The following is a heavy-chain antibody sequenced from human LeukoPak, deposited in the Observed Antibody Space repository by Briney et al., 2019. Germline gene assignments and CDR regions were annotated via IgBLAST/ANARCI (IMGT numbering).Heavy chain of an antibody. CDR3: PAGNTWQPTDY. J-gene: IGHJ4*02. CDR2: INTKTDGGTT. CDR1: GFIVSNAW. D-gene: IGHD6-13*01. V-gene: IGHV3-15*01. Sequence: GGSLRLSCAASGFIVSNAWMSWVRQAPGKGLEWVGRINTKTDGGTTDYVAPVKGTITIARDDSKSTLDLQIESLKVEYSPGYYCPAGNTWQPTDYRGQGTLLSLSS.